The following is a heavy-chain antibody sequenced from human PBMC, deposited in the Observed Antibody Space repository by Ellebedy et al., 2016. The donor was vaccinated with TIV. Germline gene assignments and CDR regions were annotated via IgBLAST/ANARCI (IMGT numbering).Heavy chain of an antibody. D-gene: IGHD1-26*01. CDR3: ARARARSYYYGMDV. J-gene: IGHJ6*02. CDR2: IYHSGST. V-gene: IGHV4-4*02. Sequence: SETLSLXCAVSGGSISSSNWWSWVRQPPGKGLEWIGEIYHSGSTNYNPSLKSRVTISVDKSKNQFSLKLSSVTAADTAVYYCARARARSYYYGMDVWGQGTTVTVSS. CDR1: GGSISSSNW.